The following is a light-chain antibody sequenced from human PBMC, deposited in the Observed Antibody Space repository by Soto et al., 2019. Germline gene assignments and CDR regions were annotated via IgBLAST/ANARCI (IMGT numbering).Light chain of an antibody. CDR3: QQGYSSPAT. V-gene: IGKV1-39*01. Sequence: DIQMTQSPSTLPASVGDRVTITCRASHGISSYLAWYQQKPGKAPKFLIYGASTLQSGVPSRFTGSGSGTDFTLTVNSLQAEDFATYYCQQGYSSPATFGQGTRLEIK. CDR2: GAS. CDR1: HGISSY. J-gene: IGKJ5*01.